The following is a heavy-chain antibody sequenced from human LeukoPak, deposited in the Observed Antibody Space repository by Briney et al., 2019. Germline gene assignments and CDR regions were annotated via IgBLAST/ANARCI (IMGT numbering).Heavy chain of an antibody. Sequence: ASVKVSCKASGYTFTSYYMHWVRQAPGQGLEWMGIINPSGGSTSYAQKFQGRVTMTRDTSTSTVYMELCSLRSEDTAVYYCARVTNSITRNGYYGMDVWGQGTTVTVSS. V-gene: IGHV1-46*01. CDR3: ARVTNSITRNGYYGMDV. CDR2: INPSGGST. D-gene: IGHD1-14*01. J-gene: IGHJ6*02. CDR1: GYTFTSYY.